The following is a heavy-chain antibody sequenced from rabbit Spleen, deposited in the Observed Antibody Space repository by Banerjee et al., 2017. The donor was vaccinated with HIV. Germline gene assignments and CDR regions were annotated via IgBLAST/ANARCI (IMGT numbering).Heavy chain of an antibody. CDR1: GFTLSSYY. D-gene: IGHD4-2*01. V-gene: IGHV1S7*01. Sequence: QSLEESGGDLVKPGASLTLTCTASGFTLSSYYMNWVRQAPGKGLEWIGYIDPVFGSTYYANWVHGRFTISSHNAQNTLSLQLNSLTAADTATYFCARDGAGSSYFNLWGPGTLVTVS. J-gene: IGHJ4*01. CDR3: ARDGAGSSYFNL. CDR2: IDPVFGST.